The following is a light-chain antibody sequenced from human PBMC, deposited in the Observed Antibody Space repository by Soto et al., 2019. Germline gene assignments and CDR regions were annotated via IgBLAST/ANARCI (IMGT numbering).Light chain of an antibody. J-gene: IGKJ2*01. Sequence: IVMTQSPATLSVSPGERATLSCRASQSISSALAWYQQRPGQPPRLLIYGASTRATGVPDRFTGSGSGSAFTLTISGLQSEDFAVYYCQQGLNWPLTFGQGTRLEI. CDR1: QSISSA. CDR2: GAS. CDR3: QQGLNWPLT. V-gene: IGKV3-15*01.